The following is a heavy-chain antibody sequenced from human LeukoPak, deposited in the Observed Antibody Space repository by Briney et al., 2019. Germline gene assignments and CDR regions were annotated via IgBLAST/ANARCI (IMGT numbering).Heavy chain of an antibody. CDR2: INQDGNAK. CDR1: GFTFSNSW. D-gene: IGHD2-15*01. CDR3: ARVFCSGGSCSSYFDC. V-gene: IGHV3-7*04. Sequence: GGSLRLSCAASGFTFSNSWMTWVRQAPGKGLEWVANINQDGNAKYYADSVKGQFTISRDNAKNSLYLQMNSLRAEDAAVYYCARVFCSGGSCSSYFDCWGQGTLVTVSS. J-gene: IGHJ4*02.